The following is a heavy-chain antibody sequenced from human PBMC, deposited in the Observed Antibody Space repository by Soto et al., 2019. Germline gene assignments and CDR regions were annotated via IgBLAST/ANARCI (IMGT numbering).Heavy chain of an antibody. Sequence: PSETLSLTCTVSGGSISSYYWSWIRQPPGKGLEWIGYIYYSGSTNYNPSLKSRVTISVDTSKNQFSLKLSSVTAADTAVYYCARGTMIVVDHDAFDIWGQGTMVTVSS. J-gene: IGHJ3*02. D-gene: IGHD3-22*01. CDR2: IYYSGST. V-gene: IGHV4-59*01. CDR3: ARGTMIVVDHDAFDI. CDR1: GGSISSYY.